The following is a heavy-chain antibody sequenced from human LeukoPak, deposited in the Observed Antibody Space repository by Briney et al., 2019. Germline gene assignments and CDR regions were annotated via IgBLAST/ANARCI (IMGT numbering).Heavy chain of an antibody. J-gene: IGHJ5*02. Sequence: GGSLRLSCAASGFTLSSNYMSWVRQAPGKGLEWVSVIYSGGNTYYADSVKGRFTISRDNSKNALYLQMNSLRAEDAAVYYCAKRITGTSWFDPWGQGTLVTVSS. D-gene: IGHD1-7*01. CDR2: IYSGGNT. V-gene: IGHV3-53*01. CDR3: AKRITGTSWFDP. CDR1: GFTLSSNY.